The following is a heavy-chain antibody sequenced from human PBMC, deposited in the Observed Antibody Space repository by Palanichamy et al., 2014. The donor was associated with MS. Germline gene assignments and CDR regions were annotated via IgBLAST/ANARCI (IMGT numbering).Heavy chain of an antibody. Sequence: EVQLLESGGGLVXPGGALRLSCAASGFTFSNYAMTWIRQAPGKGLEWVSTIRGSGDNTYYADSVKGRFTISRDNSKYTLYLQMNSLRAEDTAVYYCAKNFGSNAGYYFEYWGQGALVTVSS. V-gene: IGHV3-23*01. J-gene: IGHJ4*02. D-gene: IGHD2-15*01. CDR3: AKNFGSNAGYYFEY. CDR1: GFTFSNYA. CDR2: IRGSGDNT.